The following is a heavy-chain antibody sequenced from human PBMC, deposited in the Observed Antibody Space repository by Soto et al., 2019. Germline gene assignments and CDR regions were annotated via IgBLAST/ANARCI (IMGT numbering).Heavy chain of an antibody. Sequence: EVQLVESGGGLVKPGGSLRLSCAASGFTFSSYSMNWVRQAPGKGLEWVSSISSSSSYIYYADSVKGRFTISRDNAKNSLYLQMNSLRVEDTAVYFCAKDSGTLAVAGTRSDYWGQGTLVTVSS. CDR1: GFTFSSYS. D-gene: IGHD6-19*01. CDR2: ISSSSSYI. J-gene: IGHJ4*02. V-gene: IGHV3-21*01. CDR3: AKDSGTLAVAGTRSDY.